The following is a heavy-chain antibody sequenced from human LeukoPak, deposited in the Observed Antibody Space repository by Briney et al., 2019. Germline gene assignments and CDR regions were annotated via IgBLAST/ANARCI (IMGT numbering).Heavy chain of an antibody. CDR2: INHSGST. CDR3: ASSVFSQFDY. D-gene: IGHD3-10*01. CDR1: GGSFSGYY. J-gene: IGHJ4*02. V-gene: IGHV4-34*01. Sequence: SETLSLTCAVYGGSFSGYYRSWIRQPPGKGLEWIGEINHSGSTNYNPSLKSRVTISVDTSKNQFSLKLSSVTAADTAVYYCASSVFSQFDYWGQGTLVTVSS.